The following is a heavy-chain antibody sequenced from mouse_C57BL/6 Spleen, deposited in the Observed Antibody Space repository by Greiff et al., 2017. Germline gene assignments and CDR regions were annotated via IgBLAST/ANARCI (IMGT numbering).Heavy chain of an antibody. Sequence: EVNVVESGGGLVKPGGSLKLSCAASGFTFSSYTMSWVRQTPEKRLEWVATISGGGGNTYYPDSVKGRFTISRDNAKNTLYLQMSSLRSEDTALYYWARQGGNYYFDYWGQGTTLTGSS. CDR2: ISGGGGNT. V-gene: IGHV5-9*01. CDR3: ARQGGNYYFDY. J-gene: IGHJ2*01. CDR1: GFTFSSYT. D-gene: IGHD2-1*01.